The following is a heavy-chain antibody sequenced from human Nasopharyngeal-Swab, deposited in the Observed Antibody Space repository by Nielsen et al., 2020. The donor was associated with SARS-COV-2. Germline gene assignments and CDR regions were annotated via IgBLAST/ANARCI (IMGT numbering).Heavy chain of an antibody. V-gene: IGHV3-23*01. CDR1: VFPFSSYA. Sequence: GESLKISCAASVFPFSSYAMSWVRQAPGKGLEWVSGISGSGGSTYYADSVKGRFTISRDNSKNTLYLQMNSLRAEDTAVYYCAKGPLRTTVPDYFDYWGQGTLVTVSS. D-gene: IGHD4-17*01. J-gene: IGHJ4*02. CDR3: AKGPLRTTVPDYFDY. CDR2: ISGSGGST.